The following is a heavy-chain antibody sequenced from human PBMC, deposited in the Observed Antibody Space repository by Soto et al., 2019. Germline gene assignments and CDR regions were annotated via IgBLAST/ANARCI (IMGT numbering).Heavy chain of an antibody. J-gene: IGHJ3*02. D-gene: IGHD3-22*01. CDR2: INAGSGDT. V-gene: IGHV1-3*01. CDR1: GYTFTSYT. Sequence: WPPVKVSCKASGYTFTSYTMHWVRQAPGQRLEWMGWINAGSGDTKYSQTFQDRLTITSDTSASTAYMELSSLRTDDTAVYYCARVIYDSSGYYHLGAFDIWGQGTMVTVS. CDR3: ARVIYDSSGYYHLGAFDI.